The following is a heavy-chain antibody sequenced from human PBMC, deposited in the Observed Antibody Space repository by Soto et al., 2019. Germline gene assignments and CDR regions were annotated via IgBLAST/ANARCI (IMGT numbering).Heavy chain of an antibody. CDR1: GGTFSGHA. D-gene: IGHD7-27*01. CDR2: LIPLFGTT. CDR3: ARGPNWGYRFDS. V-gene: IGHV1-69*06. Sequence: QVQLVQSGAEVKKPGSSVKVSCEASGGTFSGHAISWVRQAPGQGPEWMGGLIPLFGTTQHAQNFQDRLTITADKSTITAYMDLSSLRFEDTAIYYCARGPNWGYRFDSWGQGTLVTVSS. J-gene: IGHJ4*02.